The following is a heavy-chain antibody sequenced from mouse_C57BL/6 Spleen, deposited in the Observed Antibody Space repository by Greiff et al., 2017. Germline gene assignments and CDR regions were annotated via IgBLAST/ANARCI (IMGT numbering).Heavy chain of an antibody. J-gene: IGHJ2*01. CDR2: IDPSDSET. D-gene: IGHD4-1*01. CDR1: GYTFTSYW. CDR3: ARWGNWDVLDY. Sequence: VQLKQPGAELVRPGSSVKLSCKASGYTFTSYWMHWVKQRPIQGLEWIGNIDPSDSETHYNQKFKDKATLTVDKSSSTAYMQLSSLTSEDSAVYYCARWGNWDVLDYWGQGTTLTVSS. V-gene: IGHV1-52*01.